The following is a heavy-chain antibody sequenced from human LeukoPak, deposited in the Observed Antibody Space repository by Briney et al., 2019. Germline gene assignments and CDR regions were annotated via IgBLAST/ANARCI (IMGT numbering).Heavy chain of an antibody. J-gene: IGHJ4*02. D-gene: IGHD1-26*01. CDR3: ARGAKWAYYFDY. CDR1: GFTFGDYA. CDR2: ISYDGSDK. Sequence: PGGSLRLSCTASGFTFGDYAMSWVRQAPGKGLEWVAVISYDGSDKYYADSVKGRFTISRDNAKDTLYLHLNSLTAEDTAVYYCARGAKWAYYFDYWGQGTLVTVSS. V-gene: IGHV3-30*04.